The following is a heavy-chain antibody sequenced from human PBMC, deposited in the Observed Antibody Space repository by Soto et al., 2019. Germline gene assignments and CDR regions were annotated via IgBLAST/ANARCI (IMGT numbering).Heavy chain of an antibody. D-gene: IGHD3-10*01. CDR3: ARDRGLPLSNWFDP. CDR1: GVTFSTYA. J-gene: IGHJ5*02. V-gene: IGHV3-23*01. Sequence: EVQLLESGGDLVQPGGSLRLSCIASGVTFSTYAMSWVRQAPGKGLEWVSAISGSGGTTYYADSVKGRFTISRDNSKNTLYLQMNTLRAEDTAVYYCARDRGLPLSNWFDPWGQGTLVTVSS. CDR2: ISGSGGTT.